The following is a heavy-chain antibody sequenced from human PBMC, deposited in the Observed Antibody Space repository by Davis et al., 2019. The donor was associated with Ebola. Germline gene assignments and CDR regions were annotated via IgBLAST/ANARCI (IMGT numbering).Heavy chain of an antibody. CDR1: GFTFSRYW. D-gene: IGHD6-13*01. V-gene: IGHV3-7*03. Sequence: GESLKISCAASGFTFSRYWMSWVRQAPGQGLEWVANIKYDGSERYYVDSVKGRFTITRDNAKNSLFLQMDSLRGDDTAVYYCTRSSSGGLRGIDYWGQGTLVPVSS. J-gene: IGHJ4*02. CDR2: IKYDGSER. CDR3: TRSSSGGLRGIDY.